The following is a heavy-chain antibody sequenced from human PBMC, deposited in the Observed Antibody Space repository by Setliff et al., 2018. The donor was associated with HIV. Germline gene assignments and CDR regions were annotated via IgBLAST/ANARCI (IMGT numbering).Heavy chain of an antibody. J-gene: IGHJ6*03. CDR1: GYIFRNDA. D-gene: IGHD3-10*01. V-gene: IGHV7-4-1*01. CDR3: ARGLRSYPSGTLYYYYMDV. Sequence: ASVKVSCKASGYIFRNDAMNWVRQVPGQGLEWLGWINTKTGAPTYAQGLTGRFVFSLDSSVSTAYLFIGSLRPDDTAVYYCARGLRSYPSGTLYYYYMDVWGKGTTVTVSS. CDR2: INTKTGAP.